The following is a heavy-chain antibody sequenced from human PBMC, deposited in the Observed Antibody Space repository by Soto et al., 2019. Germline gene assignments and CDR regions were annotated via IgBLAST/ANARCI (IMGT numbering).Heavy chain of an antibody. V-gene: IGHV4-39*01. CDR1: GGSISSSSYY. CDR2: IYYSGST. D-gene: IGHD2-15*01. Sequence: SETLSLTCTVSGGSISSSSYYWGWIRQPPGKGLEWIGSIYYSGSTYYNPSLKSRVTISVDTSKNQFSLKLSSVTAADTVVYYCARHPKNCSGGSCFFDPWGQGTLVTVSS. J-gene: IGHJ5*02. CDR3: ARHPKNCSGGSCFFDP.